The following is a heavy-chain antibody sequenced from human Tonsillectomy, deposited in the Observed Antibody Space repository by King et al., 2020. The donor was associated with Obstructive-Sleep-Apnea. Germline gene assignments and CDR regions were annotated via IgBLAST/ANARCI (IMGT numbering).Heavy chain of an antibody. D-gene: IGHD6-6*01. J-gene: IGHJ6*02. Sequence: VQLQESGPGLVKPSETLSLTCTVSGGSISSYYWSWIRPPPGKGLEWIGYIYYSGSTNYNPSLKSRVTISVDTSKNQFSLKLSSVTAADTAVYYCARLAAQGGYYYYYYGMDVWGQGTTVTVSS. CDR3: ARLAAQGGYYYYYYGMDV. V-gene: IGHV4-59*01. CDR2: IYYSGST. CDR1: GGSISSYY.